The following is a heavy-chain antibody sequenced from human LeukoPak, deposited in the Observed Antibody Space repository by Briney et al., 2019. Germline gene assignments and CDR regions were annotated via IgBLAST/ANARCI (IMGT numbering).Heavy chain of an antibody. V-gene: IGHV4-34*01. CDR2: INHSGST. D-gene: IGHD3-22*01. CDR3: ARVRVITMFDP. J-gene: IGHJ5*02. CDR1: GGSFSGYY. Sequence: LETLSLTCAVYGGSFSGYYWSWIRQPPGKGLEWIGEINHSGSTNYNPSLKSRVTISVDTSKNQFSLKLSSVTAADTAVYYCARVRVITMFDPWGQGTLVTVSS.